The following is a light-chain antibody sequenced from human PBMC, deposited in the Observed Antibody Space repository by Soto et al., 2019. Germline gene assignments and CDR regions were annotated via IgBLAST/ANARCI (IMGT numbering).Light chain of an antibody. V-gene: IGLV1-40*01. Sequence: QSVLTQPPSVSGAPGQRVTMSCTGSSSNIGAGYDVHWYQQLPGTAPKLLISGNTNRPSGVPDRFSGSKSGTSASLAITGLQAEDEADYYGQSYDSSLSGYVFGTGTQLTVL. CDR2: GNT. J-gene: IGLJ1*01. CDR3: QSYDSSLSGYV. CDR1: SSNIGAGYD.